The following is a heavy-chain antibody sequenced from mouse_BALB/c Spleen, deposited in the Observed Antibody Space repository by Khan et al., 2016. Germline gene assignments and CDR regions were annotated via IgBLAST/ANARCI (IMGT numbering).Heavy chain of an antibody. J-gene: IGHJ3*01. V-gene: IGHV1-80*01. CDR1: GFAFSSYW. Sequence: QVQLQQSGAELVRSGSSVKISCKASGFAFSSYWMNWVKQRPGQGLEWIGQIYPGDGDTNYNGKFKGKATLTADKSSSTAYMQLSSLTSEDSAVYFCARGTPFANWGQGTLVTVSA. D-gene: IGHD2-14*01. CDR3: ARGTPFAN. CDR2: IYPGDGDT.